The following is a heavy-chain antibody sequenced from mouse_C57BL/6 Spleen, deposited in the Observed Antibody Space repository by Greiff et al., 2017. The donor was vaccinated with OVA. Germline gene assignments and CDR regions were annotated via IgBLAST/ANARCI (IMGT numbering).Heavy chain of an antibody. CDR3: AKGGLPHYYAMDY. Sequence: VKLQQSGPGLVQPSQSLSITCTVSGFSLTSYGVHWVRQSPGKGLEWLGVIWRGGSTDYNAAFMSRLSITKDNSKSQVFFKMNSLQADDTAIYYCAKGGLPHYYAMDYWGQGTSVTVSS. CDR2: IWRGGST. D-gene: IGHD5-5*01. CDR1: GFSLTSYG. V-gene: IGHV2-5*01. J-gene: IGHJ4*01.